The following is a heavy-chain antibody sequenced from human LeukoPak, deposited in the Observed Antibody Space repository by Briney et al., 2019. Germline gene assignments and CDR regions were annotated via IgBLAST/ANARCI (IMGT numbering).Heavy chain of an antibody. J-gene: IGHJ4*02. D-gene: IGHD2/OR15-2a*01. V-gene: IGHV1-24*01. CDR1: GTTFTDLS. CDR2: FDPEDVET. CDR3: ATDFYRGRQFDY. Sequence: ASVKVSCKCSGTTFTDLSMNWARRAPGKGLEWMGGFDPEDVETIYAQKFQGRVTMTEDTSTETAYMELTSLRPEDTAVYYCATDFYRGRQFDYGGQGTLVTVSS.